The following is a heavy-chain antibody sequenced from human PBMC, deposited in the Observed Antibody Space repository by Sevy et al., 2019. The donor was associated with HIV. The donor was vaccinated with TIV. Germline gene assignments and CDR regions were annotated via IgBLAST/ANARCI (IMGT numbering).Heavy chain of an antibody. CDR3: ARDHYYDSSGYYLPTSDY. CDR1: GFTFSDYY. V-gene: IGHV3-11*01. J-gene: IGHJ4*02. Sequence: GGFLRLSCAASGFTFSDYYMSWIRQAPGKGLEWVSYISSSGSTIYYADSVKGRFTISRDNAKNSLYLQMNSLRAEDTAVHYWARDHYYDSSGYYLPTSDYWGQGTLVTVSS. CDR2: ISSSGSTI. D-gene: IGHD3-22*01.